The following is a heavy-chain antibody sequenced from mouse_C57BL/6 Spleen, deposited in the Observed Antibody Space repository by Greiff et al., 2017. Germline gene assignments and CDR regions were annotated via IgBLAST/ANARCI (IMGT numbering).Heavy chain of an antibody. CDR3: ARSGSDYYDMDY. CDR2: IRPKANGYTT. CDR1: GFTFTDYY. J-gene: IGHJ4*01. D-gene: IGHD1-3*01. Sequence: EVKLQESGGGLVQPGGSLSLSCAASGFTFTDYYMSWVRQPPGKALEWLGFIRPKANGYTTDYNSSVKGRFTISRDNYQSILYLKMNSLRAEESATDYCARSGSDYYDMDYWGQGTSLTVSS. V-gene: IGHV7-3*01.